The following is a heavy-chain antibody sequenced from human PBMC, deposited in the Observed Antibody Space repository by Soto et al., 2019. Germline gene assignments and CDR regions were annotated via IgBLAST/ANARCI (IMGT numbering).Heavy chain of an antibody. V-gene: IGHV4-59*01. CDR3: ARGTHTDGFDP. J-gene: IGHJ5*02. CDR2: IYYSGST. D-gene: IGHD5-18*01. Sequence: SETLSLTCTVSGGSISSYYWSWIRQPPGKGLEWIGYIYYSGSTNYNPSLKSRVTISVDTSKNQFSLKLSSVTAADTAVYYCARGTHTDGFDPWGQGTLVTVSS. CDR1: GGSISSYY.